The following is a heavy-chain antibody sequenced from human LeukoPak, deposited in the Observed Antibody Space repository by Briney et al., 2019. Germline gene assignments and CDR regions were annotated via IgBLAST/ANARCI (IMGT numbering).Heavy chain of an antibody. J-gene: IGHJ3*02. Sequence: PSQTLSLTCTVSGGSISSGSYYWSWIRQPPGKGLEWIGRIYTSGSTYYNPSLKSRVTISVDTSKNQFSLKLSSVTAADTAVYYCARGARCSGGSCYSASAKFGAFDIWGQGTMVSVSS. D-gene: IGHD2-15*01. V-gene: IGHV4-61*02. CDR3: ARGARCSGGSCYSASAKFGAFDI. CDR2: IYTSGST. CDR1: GGSISSGSYY.